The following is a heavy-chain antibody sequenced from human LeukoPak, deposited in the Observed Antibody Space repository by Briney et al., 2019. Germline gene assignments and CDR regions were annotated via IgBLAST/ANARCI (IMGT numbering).Heavy chain of an antibody. Sequence: GASVKVSCKASGYTFTSYFMHRVRQAPGQGLEWMGIINPSCGSTSYAQKFQGRVTMTRDTSTSTVYMELSSLRSEDTAVYYCASLFRSGPLGGPWGQGTLVTVSS. D-gene: IGHD2-15*01. V-gene: IGHV1-46*01. CDR2: INPSCGST. CDR3: ASLFRSGPLGGP. J-gene: IGHJ5*02. CDR1: GYTFTSYF.